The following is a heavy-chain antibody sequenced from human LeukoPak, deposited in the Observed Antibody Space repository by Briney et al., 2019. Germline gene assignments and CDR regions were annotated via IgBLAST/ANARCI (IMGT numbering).Heavy chain of an antibody. Sequence: ASVKVSCKASGYTFTGYYMHWVRQAPGQGLEWMGWINPNSGGTNYAQKFQGRVTMTRDTSISTAYMELSRLRSDDTAVYYCARVSRGSSWYYFDYWGQGTLVTVSS. J-gene: IGHJ4*02. D-gene: IGHD6-13*01. CDR2: INPNSGGT. V-gene: IGHV1-2*02. CDR1: GYTFTGYY. CDR3: ARVSRGSSWYYFDY.